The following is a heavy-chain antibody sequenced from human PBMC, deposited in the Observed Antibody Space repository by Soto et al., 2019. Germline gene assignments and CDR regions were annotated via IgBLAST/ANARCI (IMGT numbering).Heavy chain of an antibody. CDR1: GFTFSSYA. J-gene: IGHJ5*02. V-gene: IGHV3-23*01. Sequence: GSLRLSCAASGFTFSSYAMSWVLQAPGKGLEWVSAISGSGGSTYYADSVKGRFTISRDNSKNTLYLQMNSLRAEDTAVYYCAKLLGYCSSTSCAKPGWFDPGAREPWSPSPQ. CDR2: ISGSGGST. D-gene: IGHD2-2*01. CDR3: AKLLGYCSSTSCAKPGWFDP.